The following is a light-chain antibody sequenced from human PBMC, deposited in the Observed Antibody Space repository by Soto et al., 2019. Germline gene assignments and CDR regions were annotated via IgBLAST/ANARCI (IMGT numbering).Light chain of an antibody. V-gene: IGLV2-8*01. CDR2: EVS. Sequence: QSALTQPPSASGSPGQSVTISCTGTSSDVGGYNYVSWYQQHPGKAPKLMIYEVSQRPSGVPDRFSGSKSGNTASLTVSGLQAEDEADYYCSSYAGSNNLGVFVTGTKVTVL. CDR1: SSDVGGYNY. CDR3: SSYAGSNNLGV. J-gene: IGLJ1*01.